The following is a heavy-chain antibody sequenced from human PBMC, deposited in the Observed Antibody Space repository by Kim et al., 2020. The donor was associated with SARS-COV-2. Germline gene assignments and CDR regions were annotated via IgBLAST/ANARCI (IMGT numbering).Heavy chain of an antibody. J-gene: IGHJ4*02. D-gene: IGHD5-18*01. CDR3: AKVPGGQLWSPFDY. V-gene: IGHV3-30*02. Sequence: ADSVKGRFTIARDNSKNTLYLQMNSLRAEDTAVYYCAKVPGGQLWSPFDYWGQGTLVTVSS.